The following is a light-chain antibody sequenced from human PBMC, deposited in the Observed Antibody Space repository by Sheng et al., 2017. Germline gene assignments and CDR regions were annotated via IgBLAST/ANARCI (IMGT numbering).Light chain of an antibody. CDR1: SSDVGVYNY. CDR3: SSYTSSSTGV. Sequence: QSALTQPASVSGSPGQSITISCTRTSSDVGVYNYVSWYQQHPGKAPKLMIYDVSHRPSGVSNRFSGSKSGNTASLTISGLQAEDEADYYCSSYTSSSTGVFGTGTKVTVL. CDR2: DVS. V-gene: IGLV2-14*03. J-gene: IGLJ1*01.